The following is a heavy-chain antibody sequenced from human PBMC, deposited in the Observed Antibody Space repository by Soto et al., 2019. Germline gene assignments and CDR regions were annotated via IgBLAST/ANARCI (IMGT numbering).Heavy chain of an antibody. CDR3: ARGQGGYSYGAELDY. Sequence: SETLSLTCAVSGGSISSGGYSWSWIRQPPGKGLEWIGYIYHSGSTYYNPSLKSRVTISVDRSKNQFSLKLSSVTAADTAVYYCARGQGGYSYGAELDYWGQGTLVTVSS. CDR2: IYHSGST. V-gene: IGHV4-30-2*01. D-gene: IGHD5-18*01. J-gene: IGHJ4*02. CDR1: GGSISSGGYS.